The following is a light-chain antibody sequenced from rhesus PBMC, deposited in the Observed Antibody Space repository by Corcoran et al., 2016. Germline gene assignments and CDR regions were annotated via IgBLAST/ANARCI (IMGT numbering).Light chain of an antibody. CDR2: QAS. V-gene: IGKV1-22*01. J-gene: IGKJ1*01. Sequence: DIQMTQSPSSLSASVGDTITITCRGRQSITRWLAWYQQKPGKAPKLLIYQASSVKSGVPSRFRGSGSGTDFTLPLGGLQSEDFATYYCQQYLTTPLTFGPGTKVEVK. CDR1: QSITRW. CDR3: QQYLTTPLT.